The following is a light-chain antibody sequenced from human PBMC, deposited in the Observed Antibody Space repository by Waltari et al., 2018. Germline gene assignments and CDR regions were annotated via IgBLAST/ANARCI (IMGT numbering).Light chain of an antibody. J-gene: IGKJ2*01. CDR2: QAS. CDR3: HNYNNYPST. V-gene: IGKV1-5*03. CDR1: RNINDD. Sequence: QMTQSPSTLSASIRDRVSTTCRASRNINDDLAWYQQKPGKAPKLLIYQASSLDSGVLSRFSGSGSGTIFTLTVDSLQPEDFATYYCHNYNNYPSTFGQGTKVEI.